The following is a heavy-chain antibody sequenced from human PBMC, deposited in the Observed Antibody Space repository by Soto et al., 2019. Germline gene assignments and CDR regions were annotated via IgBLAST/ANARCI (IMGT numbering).Heavy chain of an antibody. J-gene: IGHJ4*02. CDR3: ARGDHYDSRGYYPGDY. D-gene: IGHD3-22*01. CDR1: GYTFTNYG. Sequence: GASVKVSCKASGYTFTNYGLSWVRQAPGQGLEWMGWIGAYNGNTKFVQKFQGRVTMTTDTSTSTAYMELRSLRSDDTAVYYCARGDHYDSRGYYPGDYWGQGSQVTVSS. V-gene: IGHV1-18*01. CDR2: IGAYNGNT.